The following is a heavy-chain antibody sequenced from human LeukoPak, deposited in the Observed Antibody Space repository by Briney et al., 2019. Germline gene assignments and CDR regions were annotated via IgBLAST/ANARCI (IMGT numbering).Heavy chain of an antibody. V-gene: IGHV3-30*12. D-gene: IGHD2-21*02. CDR1: GFTFTTYG. Sequence: GGSLRLSCAASGFTFTTYGMRWARQAPGKGLEWVACIYPDGNNKDYADSVKGRFIISRDNSKNILFLQMISLRAEDTAVYYCAREGDLDFDYWGQGTLVTVSS. CDR2: IYPDGNNK. CDR3: AREGDLDFDY. J-gene: IGHJ4*02.